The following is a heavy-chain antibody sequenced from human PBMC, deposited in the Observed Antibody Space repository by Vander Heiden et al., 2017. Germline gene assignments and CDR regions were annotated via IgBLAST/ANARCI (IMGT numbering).Heavy chain of an antibody. J-gene: IGHJ5*02. D-gene: IGHD3-10*01. CDR2: TYYSGST. CDR1: GGSISSSSFY. Sequence: LQLQESGPGLVKPSEPLSLTCPVPGGSISSSSFYWGCIRQPPGKGLGWIGSTYYSGSTYYNPSLKSRVTISVDTSKNQFSLKLGSVTAADTAVYYCARTYYDGSGSYWTFDPWGQGTLVTVSS. CDR3: ARTYYDGSGSYWTFDP. V-gene: IGHV4-39*01.